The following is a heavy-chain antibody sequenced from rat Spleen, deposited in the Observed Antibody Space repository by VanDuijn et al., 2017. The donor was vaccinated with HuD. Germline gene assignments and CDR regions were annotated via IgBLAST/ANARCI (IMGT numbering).Heavy chain of an antibody. CDR2: ISTSGGST. CDR1: GFTFSDYF. CDR3: ARRHYGYTDYFDY. J-gene: IGHJ2*01. Sequence: EVQLVESGGGLVQPGRSLKLSCAASGFTFSDYFMAWVRQAPKTGLEWVASISTSGGSTYYRDSVKGRFTISRDNAKSTLYLQMDSLRSEDTATYYCARRHYGYTDYFDYWGQGVMVPVSS. V-gene: IGHV5-25*01. D-gene: IGHD1-11*01.